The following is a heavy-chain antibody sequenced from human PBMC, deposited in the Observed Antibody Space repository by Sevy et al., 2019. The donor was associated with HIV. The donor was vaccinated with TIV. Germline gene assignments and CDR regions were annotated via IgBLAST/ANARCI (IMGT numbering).Heavy chain of an antibody. Sequence: GGSLRLSCAASGFTFYDYAMHWVRQAPGKGLEWVSSVSWNAANIDYVDSVKDRFTIPRDNGKNYLYLQMSSLRGEDTALYYCVKDLNSGTLGWPSFDYWGQGALVTVSS. CDR3: VKDLNSGTLGWPSFDY. J-gene: IGHJ4*02. CDR1: GFTFYDYA. V-gene: IGHV3-9*01. CDR2: VSWNAANI. D-gene: IGHD1-1*01.